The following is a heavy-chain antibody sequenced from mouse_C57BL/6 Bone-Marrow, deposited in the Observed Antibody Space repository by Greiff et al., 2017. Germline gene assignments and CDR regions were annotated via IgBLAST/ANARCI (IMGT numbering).Heavy chain of an antibody. V-gene: IGHV5-4*01. Sequence: EVQRVESGGGLVKPGGSLKLSCAASGFTFSSYAMSWVRQTPEKRLEWVATISDGGSYTYYPANVKGRFTISRDNAKNNLYLQMSHLKSEDTAMYYCARDGTDLLFDYWGQGTTLTVSS. CDR3: ARDGTDLLFDY. D-gene: IGHD2-1*01. J-gene: IGHJ2*01. CDR2: ISDGGSYT. CDR1: GFTFSSYA.